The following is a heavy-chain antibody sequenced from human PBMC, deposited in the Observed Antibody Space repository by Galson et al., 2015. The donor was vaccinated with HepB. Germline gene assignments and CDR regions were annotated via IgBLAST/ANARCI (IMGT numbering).Heavy chain of an antibody. J-gene: IGHJ4*02. CDR3: AKDAYGGKSYFDY. D-gene: IGHD4-23*01. CDR1: AFTFSNHA. Sequence: SLRLSCAASAFTFSNHAMSWARQAPGKGLEWVSAVSGGGGRTYYADSVKGRFTISRDNSKNTLYLQMNSLRADDTAIYFCAKDAYGGKSYFDYWGQGSLVTVSS. V-gene: IGHV3-23*01. CDR2: VSGGGGRT.